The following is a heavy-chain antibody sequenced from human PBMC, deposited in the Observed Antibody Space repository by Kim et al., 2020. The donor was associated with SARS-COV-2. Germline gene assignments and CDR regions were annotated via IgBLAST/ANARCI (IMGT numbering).Heavy chain of an antibody. CDR3: ARVRRCGGDCYSWWFDP. V-gene: IGHV4-59*01. CDR2: IYYSGST. Sequence: SETLSLTCTVSGGSISSYYWSWIRQPPGKGLEWIGYIYYSGSTNYNPSLKSRVTISVDTSKNQFSLKLSSVTAADTAVYYCARVRRCGGDCYSWWFDPWGQGTLVTVSS. D-gene: IGHD2-21*02. J-gene: IGHJ5*02. CDR1: GGSISSYY.